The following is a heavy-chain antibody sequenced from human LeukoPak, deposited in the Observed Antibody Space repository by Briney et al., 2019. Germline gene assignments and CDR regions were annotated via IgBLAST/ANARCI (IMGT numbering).Heavy chain of an antibody. V-gene: IGHV3-74*01. J-gene: IGHJ4*02. D-gene: IGHD4-17*01. Sequence: GGSLRLSCAASGFTFSTYCMHWVRQAPGKGLVWVSRINPDGSFTTYADSVKGRFTISRDNAKNTVYLQMNSLRAEDSAMYYCASLTTVTTKHDYWGQGTLVTVSS. CDR1: GFTFSTYC. CDR2: INPDGSFT. CDR3: ASLTTVTTKHDY.